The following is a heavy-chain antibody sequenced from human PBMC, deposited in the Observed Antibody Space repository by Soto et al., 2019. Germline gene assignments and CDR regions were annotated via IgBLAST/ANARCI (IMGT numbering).Heavy chain of an antibody. J-gene: IGHJ4*02. V-gene: IGHV4-59*01. Sequence: QVQLQESGPGLVKPSETLSLTCTVSGGSISSYNWSWSRQPPGKGLEWIGYVYYSGSSNTNPSLKRRVTISVDTSQLLFSLKLSSVTAADTAVYYCARGGVMHGYTSYGFDYWCQGTLVTVSS. CDR2: VYYSGSS. CDR1: GGSISSYN. CDR3: ARGGVMHGYTSYGFDY. D-gene: IGHD3-10*01.